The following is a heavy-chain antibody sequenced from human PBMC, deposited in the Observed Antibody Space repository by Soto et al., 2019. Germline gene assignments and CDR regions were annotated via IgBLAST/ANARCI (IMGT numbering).Heavy chain of an antibody. D-gene: IGHD1-26*01. V-gene: IGHV4-59*01. CDR2: IYYSGST. CDR3: ARGISGSYSGFDY. J-gene: IGHJ4*02. Sequence: PSETLSLTCTVSGGSISSYYWSWIRQPPGKGLEWIGYIYYSGSTNYNPSLKSRVTISVDTSKNQFSLKLSSVTAADTAVYYCARGISGSYSGFDYCGQRTLVTVSS. CDR1: GGSISSYY.